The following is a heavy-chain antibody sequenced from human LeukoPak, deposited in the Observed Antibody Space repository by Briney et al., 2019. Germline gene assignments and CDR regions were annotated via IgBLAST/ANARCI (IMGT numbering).Heavy chain of an antibody. Sequence: SVKVSCKASGGTFSSYAISWVRQAPGQGLEWMGGIIPIFGTANYAQKFQGRVTITTDESTSTAYMELSSLRSEDTAVYYCARGPGGYSNYYYYYMDVWAKGPRSPSP. CDR1: GGTFSSYA. CDR2: IIPIFGTA. CDR3: ARGPGGYSNYYYYYMDV. D-gene: IGHD4-11*01. J-gene: IGHJ6*03. V-gene: IGHV1-69*05.